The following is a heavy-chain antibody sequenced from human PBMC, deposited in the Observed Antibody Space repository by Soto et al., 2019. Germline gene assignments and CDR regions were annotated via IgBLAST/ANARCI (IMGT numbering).Heavy chain of an antibody. V-gene: IGHV4-34*01. Sequence: QVQLQQWGAGLLKPSETLSLTCSVYGGFVSSGSYYWSWIRQPPGKGLEWIGEMSHSGGTHFNPYLSSQVNISVDTSKNQFSLKLRYVNAAEADLYECARVERGDATTVVYAFHIWGPGTMVTVS. D-gene: IGHD7-27*01. CDR3: ARVERGDATTVVYAFHI. J-gene: IGHJ3*02. CDR2: MSHSGGT. CDR1: GGFVSSGSYY.